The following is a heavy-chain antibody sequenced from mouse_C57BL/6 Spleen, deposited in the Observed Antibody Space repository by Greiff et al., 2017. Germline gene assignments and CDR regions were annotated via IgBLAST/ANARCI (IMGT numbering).Heavy chain of an antibody. V-gene: IGHV1S56*01. CDR3: ARFITTIVSDY. Sequence: VQLQESGAELVKPGASVTLSCKASGYTFTSYDINWVRQRPEQGLEWIGGIFPGDGSTKYNEKFKGKATLTTDKSSSTAYMQLSMLTSADSAVYFCARFITTIVSDYWGQGTTLTVSS. CDR1: GYTFTSYD. CDR2: IFPGDGST. D-gene: IGHD1-1*01. J-gene: IGHJ2*01.